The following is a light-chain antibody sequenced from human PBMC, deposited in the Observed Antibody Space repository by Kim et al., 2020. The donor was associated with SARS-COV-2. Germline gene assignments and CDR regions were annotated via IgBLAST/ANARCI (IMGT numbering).Light chain of an antibody. CDR3: QQYDSYIRT. V-gene: IGKV1-5*03. CDR2: KAS. Sequence: DIQMTQSPSTLSASVGDRVTITCRASQSISYWLAWYQQKPGKAPKLLIYKASSLESGVPSRFSGSGSGTEFTLTISSLQPDDFATYYCQQYDSYIRTYGKGTKVDIK. CDR1: QSISYW. J-gene: IGKJ1*01.